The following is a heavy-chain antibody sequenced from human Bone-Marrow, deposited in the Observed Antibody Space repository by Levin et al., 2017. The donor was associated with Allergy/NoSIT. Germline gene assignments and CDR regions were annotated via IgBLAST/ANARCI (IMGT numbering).Heavy chain of an antibody. J-gene: IGHJ3*02. CDR3: ARGPAFRYFDIRRGAFDI. Sequence: SQTLSLTCVVYGGSFSDYYWTWIRQPPGKGLEWIGEIYHTRSTNYNPSLKSRVTISVDTSKDQFSLKLSSVTAADTAVYYCARGPAFRYFDIRRGAFDIWGQGTMVTVS. CDR1: GGSFSDYY. CDR2: IYHTRST. V-gene: IGHV4-34*01. D-gene: IGHD3-9*01.